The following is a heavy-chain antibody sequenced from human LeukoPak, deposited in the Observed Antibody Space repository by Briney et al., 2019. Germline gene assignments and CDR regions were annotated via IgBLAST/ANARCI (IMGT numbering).Heavy chain of an antibody. CDR2: IYTRGNT. CDR1: GGSISTFY. D-gene: IGHD3-10*01. V-gene: IGHV4-4*07. Sequence: SETLSLTCTVSGGSISTFYWSWIRQPAGKGLEWIGHIYTRGNTNYNPSLKSRVTMSIDTSKNQFSLKLSSVTAADTAVYYCAREPPYYYGSGSYRAWFDPWGQGTLVTVSS. J-gene: IGHJ5*02. CDR3: AREPPYYYGSGSYRAWFDP.